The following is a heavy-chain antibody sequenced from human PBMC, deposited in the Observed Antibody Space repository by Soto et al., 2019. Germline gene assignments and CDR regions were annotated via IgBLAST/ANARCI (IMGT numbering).Heavy chain of an antibody. Sequence: QVQLQESGPGLVKPSQTLSLTCTVSGGSISSGGYYWSWIRQHPGKGLEWIGYIYYSGSTYYNPSLKSRVTITVDTSKNKFSLKLSSVTAAATAVYYCARDMATEVDYYYYGMDVWGQGTTVTVSS. D-gene: IGHD5-12*01. CDR1: GGSISSGGYY. CDR2: IYYSGST. V-gene: IGHV4-31*03. J-gene: IGHJ6*02. CDR3: ARDMATEVDYYYYGMDV.